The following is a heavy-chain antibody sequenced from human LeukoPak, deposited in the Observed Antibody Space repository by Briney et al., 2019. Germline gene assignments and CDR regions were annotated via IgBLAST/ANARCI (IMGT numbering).Heavy chain of an antibody. Sequence: PSETLSLTCTVSGGSISSYYWSWIRQPAGKGLEWIGRIYTSGSTNYNPSLKSRVTMSVDTSKNQFSLKLSSVTAADMAVYYRARGSDYVWGSYRYKGGRDWFDPWGQGTLVTVSS. CDR2: IYTSGST. J-gene: IGHJ5*02. V-gene: IGHV4-4*07. D-gene: IGHD3-16*02. CDR1: GGSISSYY. CDR3: ARGSDYVWGSYRYKGGRDWFDP.